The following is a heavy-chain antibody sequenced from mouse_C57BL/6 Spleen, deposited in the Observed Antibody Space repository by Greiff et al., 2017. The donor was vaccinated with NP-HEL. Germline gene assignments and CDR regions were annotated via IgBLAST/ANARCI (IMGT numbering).Heavy chain of an antibody. D-gene: IGHD1-1*01. CDR3: ARDSSSYGYWYFDV. J-gene: IGHJ1*03. V-gene: IGHV5-4*01. Sequence: EVMLVESGGGLVKPGGSLKLSCAASGFTFSSYAMSWVRQTPEKRLEWVATISDGGSYTYYPDNVKGRFTISRDNAKNNLYLQMSHLKSEDTAMYYCARDSSSYGYWYFDVWGTGTTVTVSS. CDR1: GFTFSSYA. CDR2: ISDGGSYT.